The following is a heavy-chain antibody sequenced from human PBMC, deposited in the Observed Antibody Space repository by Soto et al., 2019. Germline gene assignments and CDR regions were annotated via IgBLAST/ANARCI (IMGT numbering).Heavy chain of an antibody. CDR3: ARDPVREAAGHFDY. CDR2: IYYSGST. CDR1: GGSISSGDHY. Sequence: PSETLSLTCTVSGGSISSGDHYWSWIRQPPGKGLEWIGYIYYSGSTYYNPSLKSRVTISVDTSKNQFSLKLYSVTAADTAVYYCARDPVREAAGHFDYWGQGTLVTVS. J-gene: IGHJ4*02. D-gene: IGHD6-13*01. V-gene: IGHV4-30-4*01.